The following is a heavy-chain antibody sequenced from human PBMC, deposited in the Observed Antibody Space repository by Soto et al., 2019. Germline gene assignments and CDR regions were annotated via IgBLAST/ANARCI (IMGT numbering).Heavy chain of an antibody. V-gene: IGHV1-69*13. CDR1: GGTFSSYA. CDR2: IIPIFGTA. CDR3: ARVPEGYPYYYYYGMDV. Sequence: SVKVSCKASGGTFSSYAISWVRQAPGQGLEWMGGIIPIFGTANYAQRFQGRVTITADESTSTAYMELSSLRSEDTAVYYCARVPEGYPYYYYYGMDVWGQGTTVTVSS. J-gene: IGHJ6*02. D-gene: IGHD5-18*01.